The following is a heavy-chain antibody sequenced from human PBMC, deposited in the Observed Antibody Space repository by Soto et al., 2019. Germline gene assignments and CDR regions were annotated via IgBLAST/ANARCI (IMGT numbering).Heavy chain of an antibody. CDR2: INACNGNT. Sequence: XSVKLSCKASGYPFTSYAMHWVRQAPGQRLEWMGWINACNGNTKYSQKFQGRVTITRDTSASTAYMELSSLRSEDTAVYYCARWPEGLDEIYYYGMDVWGQGTTVTVSS. J-gene: IGHJ6*02. CDR1: GYPFTSYA. D-gene: IGHD6-6*01. CDR3: ARWPEGLDEIYYYGMDV. V-gene: IGHV1-3*01.